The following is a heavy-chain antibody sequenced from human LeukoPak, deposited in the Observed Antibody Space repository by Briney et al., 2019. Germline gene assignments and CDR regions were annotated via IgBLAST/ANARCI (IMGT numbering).Heavy chain of an antibody. CDR1: RGSISSSSYY. CDR2: IYYSGST. D-gene: IGHD3-3*01. CDR3: ARLHHDFWSGYYPPRAFYI. J-gene: IGHJ3*02. Sequence: SETLSVTCTDSRGSISSSSYYWGCIRQPPGTGLEWIGSIYYSGSTYYNPSLKSRVTISVDTSKNQFSLKLSSVTAADTAVYYCARLHHDFWSGYYPPRAFYIWGQGTMVTVSS. V-gene: IGHV4-39*01.